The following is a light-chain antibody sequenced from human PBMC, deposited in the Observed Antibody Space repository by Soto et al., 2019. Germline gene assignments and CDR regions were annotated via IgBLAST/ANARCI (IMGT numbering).Light chain of an antibody. Sequence: QSVLTQPASVSGSPGQSITISCTGTSSYVGGYNYVSWYQQHPHPGKAPKLVIYDVSNRPSGVSNRFSGSKSGNTASLTISGLQAEDEADYYCSSYTSSSTQVFGGGTKLTVL. V-gene: IGLV2-14*03. CDR2: DVS. CDR1: SSYVGGYNY. CDR3: SSYTSSSTQV. J-gene: IGLJ2*01.